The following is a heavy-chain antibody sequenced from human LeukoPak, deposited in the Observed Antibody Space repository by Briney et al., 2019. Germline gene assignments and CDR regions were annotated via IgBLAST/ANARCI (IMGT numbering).Heavy chain of an antibody. CDR3: ARLNSGYSYAFDI. V-gene: IGHV4-39*01. CDR2: IYYSGST. CDR1: GGSISSSSYY. J-gene: IGHJ3*02. Sequence: SSETLSLTCTVSGGSISSSSYYWGRIRQPPGRGLEWIGSIYYSGSTYYNPSLKSRVTISVDTSKNQFSLKLSPVTAADTAVYYCARLNSGYSYAFDIWGQGTMVTVSS. D-gene: IGHD5-18*01.